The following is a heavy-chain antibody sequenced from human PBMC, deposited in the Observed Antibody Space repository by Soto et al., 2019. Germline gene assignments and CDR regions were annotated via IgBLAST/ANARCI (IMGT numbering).Heavy chain of an antibody. CDR2: INAGNGNT. V-gene: IGHV1-3*01. Sequence: EASVKVSCKASGYTFTSYAMHWVRQAPGQRLEWMGWINAGNGNTKYSQKFQGRVTITRDTSASTAYMELSSLRSEDTAVYYCARDADPMTTVTPFDYWGQGTLVTVSS. D-gene: IGHD4-17*01. CDR1: GYTFTSYA. J-gene: IGHJ4*02. CDR3: ARDADPMTTVTPFDY.